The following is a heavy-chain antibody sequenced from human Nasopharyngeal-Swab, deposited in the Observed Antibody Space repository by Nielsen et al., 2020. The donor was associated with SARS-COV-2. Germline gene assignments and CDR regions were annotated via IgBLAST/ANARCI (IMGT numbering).Heavy chain of an antibody. Sequence: GGSLRLSCAASGFIFSSYWMHWVRQAPGKGLVWVSRINSDGSSRSYVDSVKGRFTISRDNAKNSLYLQMNSLRAEDTAVYYCARMYSSSWAFDYWGQGTLVTVSS. CDR2: INSDGSSR. V-gene: IGHV3-74*01. CDR1: GFIFSSYW. CDR3: ARMYSSSWAFDY. J-gene: IGHJ4*02. D-gene: IGHD6-13*01.